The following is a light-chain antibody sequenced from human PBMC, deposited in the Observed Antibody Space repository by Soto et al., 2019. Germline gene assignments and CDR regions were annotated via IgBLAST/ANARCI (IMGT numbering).Light chain of an antibody. CDR1: RYDVGGYND. Sequence: QSVLTQPPSVSGSPGQSVTMSCTGTRYDVGGYNDVSWYQQHPGKAPNVIIYEIDKRSSGVPDRFTGSKSGYTAFLTVCGLSDEDEDDYCGSSYKGGDKVVFGGGTKVTVL. CDR3: SSYKGGDKVV. V-gene: IGLV2-8*01. CDR2: EID. J-gene: IGLJ3*02.